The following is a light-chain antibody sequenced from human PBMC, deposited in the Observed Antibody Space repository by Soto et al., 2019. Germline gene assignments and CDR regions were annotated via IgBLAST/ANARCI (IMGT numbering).Light chain of an antibody. CDR3: HQYYSIPYS. Sequence: DIVMTQSPDSLAVSLGERATINCKSSQSLFFRSKNKDYLAWYQHKPGQPPKLLFYWSTTRESGVPDRFSGSGSGTDFTLTISSLQDEDVTVYYCHQYYSIPYSFGQGTKLEIK. CDR2: WST. CDR1: QSLFFRSKNKDY. V-gene: IGKV4-1*01. J-gene: IGKJ2*03.